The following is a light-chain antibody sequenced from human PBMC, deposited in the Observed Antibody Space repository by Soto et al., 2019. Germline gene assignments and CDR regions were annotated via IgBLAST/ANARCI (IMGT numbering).Light chain of an antibody. J-gene: IGKJ2*01. V-gene: IGKV3D-15*01. CDR1: QRMSSN. CDR2: GAS. Sequence: EIVMTQSPDTLSVSPGERATLSCRASQRMSSNLAWYQQKPGQAPRLLIYGASTRATGVPARFSGSGSETDFTLTISNQQSEDCAVYYCQHYNNWSPYTFGQGTKLEIK. CDR3: QHYNNWSPYT.